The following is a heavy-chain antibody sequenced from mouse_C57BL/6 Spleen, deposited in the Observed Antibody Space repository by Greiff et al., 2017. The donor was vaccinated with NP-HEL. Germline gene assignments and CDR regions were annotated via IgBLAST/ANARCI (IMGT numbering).Heavy chain of an antibody. V-gene: IGHV1-50*01. Sequence: QVQLQQSGAELVKPGASVKLSCKASGYTFTSYWMQWVKQRPGQGLEWIGEIDPSDSYTNYNQKFKGKATLTVDTSSSTAYMQLSSLTSEDSVVYYCARPLRGGFDVWGTGTTVTVSS. CDR3: ARPLRGGFDV. CDR2: IDPSDSYT. CDR1: GYTFTSYW. J-gene: IGHJ1*03.